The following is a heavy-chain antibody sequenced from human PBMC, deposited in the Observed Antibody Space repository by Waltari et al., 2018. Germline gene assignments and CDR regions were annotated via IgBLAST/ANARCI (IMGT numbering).Heavy chain of an antibody. CDR2: MNPNSGST. V-gene: IGHV1-8*01. D-gene: IGHD6-19*01. CDR3: ARELNIAVAGTRWYFDL. J-gene: IGHJ2*01. Sequence: QVQLVQSGAEVKKPGASVKVSCKASGYTFTSYDINWVRQATGQGLEWMGWMNPNSGSTSYAQKFQGRVTMTRDTSTSTVYMELSSLRSEDTAVYYCARELNIAVAGTRWYFDLWGRGTLVIVSS. CDR1: GYTFTSYD.